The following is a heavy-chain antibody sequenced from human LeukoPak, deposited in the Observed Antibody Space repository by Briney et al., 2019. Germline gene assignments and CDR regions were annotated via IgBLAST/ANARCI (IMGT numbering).Heavy chain of an antibody. CDR2: ISGSGGST. Sequence: GSLRLSCAASGFTFSTYAMSWVRQAPGKGLEWVSAISGSGGSTYYADSVKGRFTISRDNSKNTLYLQMNSLRAEDTAVYYCAKDQTYDFWSGSPVWFDPWGQGTLVTVSS. CDR3: AKDQTYDFWSGSPVWFDP. CDR1: GFTFSTYA. J-gene: IGHJ5*02. D-gene: IGHD3-3*01. V-gene: IGHV3-23*01.